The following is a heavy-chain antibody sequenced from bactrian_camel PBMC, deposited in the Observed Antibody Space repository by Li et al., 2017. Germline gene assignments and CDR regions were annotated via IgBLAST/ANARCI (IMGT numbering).Heavy chain of an antibody. CDR2: IASDGTV. CDR3: AAVFVPRGLGICRRGYEYNI. D-gene: IGHD5*01. V-gene: IGHV3S53*01. CDR1: ASHSYKYS. J-gene: IGHJ4*01. Sequence: HVQLVESGGGAVQAGASLKLSCKVSASHSYKYSMGWFRQVAGAREGVAAIASDGTVSIGESMKGRVTVSRGSAENTLNLEMNSLKPEDTGMYYCAAVFVPRGLGICRRGYEYNIWGQGTQVTVS.